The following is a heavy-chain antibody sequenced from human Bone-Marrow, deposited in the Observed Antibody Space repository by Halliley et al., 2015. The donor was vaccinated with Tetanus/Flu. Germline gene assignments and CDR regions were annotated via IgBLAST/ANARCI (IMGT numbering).Heavy chain of an antibody. D-gene: IGHD3-10*01. V-gene: IGHV3-49*04. CDR2: IRSKGYGGTS. Sequence: SLRLSCTASGFTFSDYAMSWVRQAPGKGLEWVAVIRSKGYGGTSEYAVTVKGRFTISRDDSKSIVYLEMNRLETEDTGVYYCTRGEYGSGSSPGCWGQGTLVTVSS. CDR1: GFTFSDYA. CDR3: TRGEYGSGSSPGC. J-gene: IGHJ4*02.